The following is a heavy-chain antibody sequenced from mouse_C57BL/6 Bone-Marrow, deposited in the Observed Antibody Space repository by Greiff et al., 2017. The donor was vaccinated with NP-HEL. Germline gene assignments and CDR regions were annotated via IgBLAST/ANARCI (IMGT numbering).Heavy chain of an antibody. V-gene: IGHV1-82*01. J-gene: IGHJ3*01. CDR1: GYAFSSSW. D-gene: IGHD2-5*01. CDR3: ARSEDYSNYRFAY. Sequence: VQLQQSGPELVKPGASVKISCKASGYAFSSSWMNWVQQRPGKGLEWIGRIYPGDGDTNYNGKFKGKATLTADKSSSTAYMQLSSLTSEDSAVYFCARSEDYSNYRFAYWGQGTLVTVSA. CDR2: IYPGDGDT.